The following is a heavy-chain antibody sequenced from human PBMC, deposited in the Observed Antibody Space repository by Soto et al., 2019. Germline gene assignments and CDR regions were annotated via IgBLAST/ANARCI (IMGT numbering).Heavy chain of an antibody. Sequence: EVQLLESGGGLVQPGGSLRLSCAASGFTFSNYAMSWVRQAPGKGLEWVSAISGSGGSTYYADSVKGRFTISRDNSKSTLYLQMNSLRAEDTAVYYCEKDFKGDYANWFDPWGQGTLVTVSS. D-gene: IGHD4-17*01. CDR3: EKDFKGDYANWFDP. CDR1: GFTFSNYA. V-gene: IGHV3-23*01. CDR2: ISGSGGST. J-gene: IGHJ5*02.